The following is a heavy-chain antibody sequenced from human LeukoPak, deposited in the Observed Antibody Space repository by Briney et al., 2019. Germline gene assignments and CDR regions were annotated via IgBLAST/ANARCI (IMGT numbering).Heavy chain of an antibody. Sequence: SETLSLTCTVSGGSVSSGSYYWSWIRQPPGKGLEWIGYIYYSGSTNYNPSLKSRVTISVDTSKNQFSLKLSSVTAADTAVYFCARGAMVAATRSYYYGMDVWGQGTTVTVSS. V-gene: IGHV4-61*01. CDR2: IYYSGST. CDR1: GGSVSSGSYY. CDR3: ARGAMVAATRSYYYGMDV. D-gene: IGHD2-15*01. J-gene: IGHJ6*02.